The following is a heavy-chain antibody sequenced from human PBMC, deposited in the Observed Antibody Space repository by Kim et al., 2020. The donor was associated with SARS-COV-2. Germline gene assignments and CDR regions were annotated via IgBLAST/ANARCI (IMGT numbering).Heavy chain of an antibody. Sequence: GGSLRLSCVASGFTFSSYWMHWVRQAPGKGLVWVSRVNSDGSSTSYADSVKGRFTISRDNARNTLYLQMNSLRAEDTAVYYCASLSTGYGWVKFDYWGQG. CDR2: VNSDGSST. CDR1: GFTFSSYW. CDR3: ASLSTGYGWVKFDY. V-gene: IGHV3-74*01. J-gene: IGHJ4*02. D-gene: IGHD3-16*01.